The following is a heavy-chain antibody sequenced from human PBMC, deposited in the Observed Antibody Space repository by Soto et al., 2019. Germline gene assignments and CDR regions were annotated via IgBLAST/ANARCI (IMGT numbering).Heavy chain of an antibody. V-gene: IGHV3-30*18. J-gene: IGHJ4*01. D-gene: IGHD2-21*02. CDR3: AKDQTDVTLFDY. CDR2: ISYGGSNQ. Sequence: PGGSLRLSCAASGFTFSMSGMHWVRQAPGKGLEWVAVISYGGSNQYSADSMKGRFTISRDNSENTLYLQMNSLRAEDTAVYYCAKDQTDVTLFDYWGHGTLVTVSS. CDR1: GFTFSMSG.